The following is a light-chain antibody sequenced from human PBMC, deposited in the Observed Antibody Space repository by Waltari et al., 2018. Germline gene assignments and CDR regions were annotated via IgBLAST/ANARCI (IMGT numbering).Light chain of an antibody. J-gene: IGKJ4*01. CDR2: WAS. V-gene: IGKV4-1*01. CDR1: QSVLYTSNNKNY. CDR3: QQYSSIPLT. Sequence: DIVMTQSPDSLAVSLGERATINCKSSQSVLYTSNNKNYLAWYQQKPGQPPKLLIYWASTRESGVPDRFSGSGSGADFTHTISSLQAEDVAVYYCQQYSSIPLTFGGGTRVEIK.